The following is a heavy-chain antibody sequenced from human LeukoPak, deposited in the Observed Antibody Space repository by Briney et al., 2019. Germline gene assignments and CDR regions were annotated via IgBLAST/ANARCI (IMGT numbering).Heavy chain of an antibody. V-gene: IGHV4-39*02. CDR2: ISYSGST. J-gene: IGHJ4*02. CDR1: GGSFSSSSYY. D-gene: IGHD5-18*01. Sequence: PSETLSLTCSVSGGSFSSSSYYWGWIRQPPGKGLEWIGSISYSGSTFYNPSLKSRVTISVDTSKNHFSLKLSSVTAADTALYYCARSQSGYNYSYHFDSWGQGTLVTVSS. CDR3: ARSQSGYNYSYHFDS.